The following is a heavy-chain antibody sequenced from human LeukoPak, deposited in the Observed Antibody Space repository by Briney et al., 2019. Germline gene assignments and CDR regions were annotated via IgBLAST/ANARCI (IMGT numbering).Heavy chain of an antibody. CDR2: IYYSGST. V-gene: IGHV4-59*08. Sequence: PSETLSLTCTVSGGSISSYYWSWIRQPPGKGLEWIGYIYYSGSTNYNPSLKSRVTISVDTSKNQFSLKLSSVTAADTAVYYCARLRSVRDYEYYYDSSGYYDCWGQGTPVTVSS. CDR1: GGSISSYY. J-gene: IGHJ4*02. CDR3: ARLRSVRDYEYYYDSSGYYDC. D-gene: IGHD3-22*01.